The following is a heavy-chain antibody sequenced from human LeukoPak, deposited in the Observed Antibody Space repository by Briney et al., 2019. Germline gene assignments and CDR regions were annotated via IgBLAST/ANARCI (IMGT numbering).Heavy chain of an antibody. V-gene: IGHV3-21*04. J-gene: IGHJ4*02. CDR3: AKGPAGSHTDY. D-gene: IGHD3-10*01. Sequence: GGSLRLSCAASGFTFRSYWMSWVRQAPGKGLGWVSSISSSSSYIYYADSVKGRFTISRDNAKNSLYLQMNSLRAEDTAVYYCAKGPAGSHTDYWGQGTLVTVSS. CDR1: GFTFRSYW. CDR2: ISSSSSYI.